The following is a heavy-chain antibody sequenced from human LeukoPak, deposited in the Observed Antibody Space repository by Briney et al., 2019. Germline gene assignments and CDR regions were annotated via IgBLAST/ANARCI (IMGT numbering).Heavy chain of an antibody. CDR1: GFTFTSYT. V-gene: IGHV3-21*01. CDR2: ISSTSSYI. Sequence: GGSLRLSCAASGFTFTSYTMNWVRQAPGKGLERVSSISSTSSYIYYTDSVKGRFTISRDNAKNSLYLQMNSLRAEDTAVYYCARVAGYCSSTSNCYSDYWGQGTLVTVSS. D-gene: IGHD2-2*01. CDR3: ARVAGYCSSTSNCYSDY. J-gene: IGHJ4*02.